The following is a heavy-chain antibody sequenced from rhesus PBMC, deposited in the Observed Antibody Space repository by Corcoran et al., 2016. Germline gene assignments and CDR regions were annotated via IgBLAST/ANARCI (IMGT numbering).Heavy chain of an antibody. D-gene: IGHD2-21*01. Sequence: EVQLVESGGGLAKPGGSLRLSCAASGFTFSSYWMNWVRQTPGKGLEWISAINSGGAITYYPDSGKGRFTISSDNSKNTRSLQMNSLRAEDTAVYYCAKVSGCTGSGCLWAFDYWGQGVLVTVSS. CDR1: GFTFSSYW. V-gene: IGHV3S42*01. CDR2: INSGGAIT. CDR3: AKVSGCTGSGCLWAFDY. J-gene: IGHJ4*01.